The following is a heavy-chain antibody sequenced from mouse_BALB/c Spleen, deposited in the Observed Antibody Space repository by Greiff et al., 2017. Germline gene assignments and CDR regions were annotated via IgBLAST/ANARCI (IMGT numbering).Heavy chain of an antibody. J-gene: IGHJ4*01. V-gene: IGHV3-8*02. CDR1: GDSITSGY. CDR3: ARYKGNYLYAMDY. D-gene: IGHD2-1*01. CDR2: ISYSGST. Sequence: EVQVVESGPSLVKPSQTLSLTCSVTGDSITSGYWNWIRKFPGNKLEYMGYISYSGSTYYNPSLKSRISITRDTSKNQYYLQLNSVTTEDTATYYCARYKGNYLYAMDYWGQGTSVTVSS.